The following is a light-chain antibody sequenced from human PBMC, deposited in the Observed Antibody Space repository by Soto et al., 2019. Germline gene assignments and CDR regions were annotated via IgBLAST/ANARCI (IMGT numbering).Light chain of an antibody. V-gene: IGLV2-14*01. CDR2: EVS. CDR1: SSDVGGYNY. CDR3: SSYTSSSTPYV. J-gene: IGLJ1*01. Sequence: QSALTQPASVSGSPGQSITISCTGTSSDVGGYNYVSWYQQHPDKAPKLMIYEVSNRPSGVSNRFSGSKSGNTASLTISGLQAEDEADYYCSSYTSSSTPYVFGTGTNLTVL.